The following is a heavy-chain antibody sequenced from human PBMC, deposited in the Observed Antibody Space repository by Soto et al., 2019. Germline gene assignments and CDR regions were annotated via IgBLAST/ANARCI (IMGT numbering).Heavy chain of an antibody. Sequence: QVQLVESGGGVVQPGRSLRLSCTTSGFTFSSYAMHWVRQAPGKGLEWVALISHDGTKKSSADSVKGRFTISRDDSKSTLYLQMNNLRAEDTAVYYCAKDYSSGWYDYCDFWGQGTLVTVSS. CDR3: AKDYSSGWYDYCDF. D-gene: IGHD6-19*01. CDR2: ISHDGTKK. CDR1: GFTFSSYA. J-gene: IGHJ4*02. V-gene: IGHV3-30*18.